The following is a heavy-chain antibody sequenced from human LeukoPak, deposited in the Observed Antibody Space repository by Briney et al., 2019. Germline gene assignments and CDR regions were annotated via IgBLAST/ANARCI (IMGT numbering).Heavy chain of an antibody. CDR1: AFTFSTYA. V-gene: IGHV3-23*01. Sequence: PGGSLRLSCAASAFTFSTYAMSWVRQAPGKGLEWVSGISGSGGSTKYADSAKGRFTISRDNSKNVLYLQMNSLRAEDTAVYYCAKQSITLIRGILDYWGQGTLVTVSS. J-gene: IGHJ4*02. D-gene: IGHD1-20*01. CDR2: ISGSGGST. CDR3: AKQSITLIRGILDY.